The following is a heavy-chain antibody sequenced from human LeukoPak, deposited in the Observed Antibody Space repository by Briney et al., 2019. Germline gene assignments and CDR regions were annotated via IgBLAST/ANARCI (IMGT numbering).Heavy chain of an antibody. CDR2: ISSSSSYI. V-gene: IGHV3-21*01. CDR3: AKDKYYVTTRDAFDI. Sequence: GGSLRLSCAASGFTFSSFSMNWVRQAPGKGLEWVSSISSSSSYIYYADSVKGRFTISRDNAKNSLYLQMNSLRAEDTAVYYCAKDKYYVTTRDAFDIWGQGTMVTVSS. J-gene: IGHJ3*02. D-gene: IGHD3-3*01. CDR1: GFTFSSFS.